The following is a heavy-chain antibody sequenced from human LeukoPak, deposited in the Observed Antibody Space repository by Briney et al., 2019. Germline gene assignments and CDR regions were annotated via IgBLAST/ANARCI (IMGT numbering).Heavy chain of an antibody. D-gene: IGHD3-10*01. Sequence: GGSLRLSCAASGFTFSSYRMNWVRQAPGKGLEWVSAISGSGGSTYYADSVKGRFTISRDNSKNTLYLQMNSLRAEDTAVYYCAKDPRGTMVRGVINWFDPWGQGALVTVSS. CDR1: GFTFSSYR. CDR2: ISGSGGST. V-gene: IGHV3-23*01. CDR3: AKDPRGTMVRGVINWFDP. J-gene: IGHJ5*02.